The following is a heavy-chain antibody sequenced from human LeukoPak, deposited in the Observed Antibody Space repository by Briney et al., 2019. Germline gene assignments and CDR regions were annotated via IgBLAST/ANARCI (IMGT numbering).Heavy chain of an antibody. CDR1: GGSISSYY. Sequence: PSETLSLTCTVSGGSISSYYWSWIRQPAGKGLEWIGRIYTSGSTNYNPSLKSRVTMSVDTSKNQFSLKLSSVTAADTAVCYCARDGGYCSGGSCYSLSSFWFDPWGQGTLVTVSS. D-gene: IGHD2-15*01. V-gene: IGHV4-4*07. CDR3: ARDGGYCSGGSCYSLSSFWFDP. J-gene: IGHJ5*02. CDR2: IYTSGST.